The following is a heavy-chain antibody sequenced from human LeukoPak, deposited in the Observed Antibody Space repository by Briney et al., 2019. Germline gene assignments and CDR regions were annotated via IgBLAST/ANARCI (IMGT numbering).Heavy chain of an antibody. D-gene: IGHD6-13*01. Sequence: PSETLSLTCAVYGGSFSGYYWSWIRQPPGKGLEWIGEINHSGSTNYNLSLKSRVTISVDTSKNQFSLKLSSVTAADTDVYYCARGLGAAAGTGRGIYFDYWGQGTLVTVSS. V-gene: IGHV4-34*01. CDR2: INHSGST. CDR3: ARGLGAAAGTGRGIYFDY. CDR1: GGSFSGYY. J-gene: IGHJ4*02.